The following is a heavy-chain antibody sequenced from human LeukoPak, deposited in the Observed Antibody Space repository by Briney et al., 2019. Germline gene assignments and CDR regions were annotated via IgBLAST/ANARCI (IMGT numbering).Heavy chain of an antibody. Sequence: GRSLRLSCAASGFTFSSYGMHWVRQAPGKGLEWVAVIWYDGSNKYYADSVKGRFTISRDNSKNTLYLQMNSLRAEDTAVYYCARDGGIAAAGTPADFDYWGQGTLVTVSS. V-gene: IGHV3-33*08. CDR2: IWYDGSNK. J-gene: IGHJ4*02. CDR3: ARDGGIAAAGTPADFDY. D-gene: IGHD6-13*01. CDR1: GFTFSSYG.